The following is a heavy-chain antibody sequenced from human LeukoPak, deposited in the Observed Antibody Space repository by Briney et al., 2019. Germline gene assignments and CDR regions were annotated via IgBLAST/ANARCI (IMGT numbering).Heavy chain of an antibody. D-gene: IGHD4-17*01. CDR2: ISYDGSNK. V-gene: IGHV3-30*04. CDR3: ARVLSDYGDYTFAEYFQH. J-gene: IGHJ1*01. CDR1: GFTFSSYD. Sequence: QAGRSLRLSGAASGFTFSSYDMHWVPQGPGKGLVWGAVISYDGSNKYYADSVRGRFTIARDNSKNTLYLQMNSLSAEDTAVYYCARVLSDYGDYTFAEYFQHGGQGTLVTVSS.